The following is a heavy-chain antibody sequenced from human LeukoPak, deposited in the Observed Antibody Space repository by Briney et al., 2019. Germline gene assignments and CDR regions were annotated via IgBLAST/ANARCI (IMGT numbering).Heavy chain of an antibody. CDR3: ARENLSSEDYYGSGSYYYYGMDV. V-gene: IGHV4-4*07. Sequence: SGTLSLTCTVSGGSISSYYWSWIRQPAGKGLEWIGRIYASGSTNYNPSLKSRVTMSVDTSKHQFSLKLSTVTAADTAVYYCARENLSSEDYYGSGSYYYYGMDVWGQGTTVTVSS. D-gene: IGHD3-10*01. CDR1: GGSISSYY. CDR2: IYASGST. J-gene: IGHJ6*02.